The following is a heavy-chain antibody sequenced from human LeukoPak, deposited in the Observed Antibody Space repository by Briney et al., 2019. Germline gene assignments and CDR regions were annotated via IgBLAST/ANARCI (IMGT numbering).Heavy chain of an antibody. Sequence: GGSLRLSCTASEFSVGSNYMTWVRQAPGKGLEWVSLIYSGGSTYYADSVKGRFTISRDNSKNTLYLQMNSLRAEDTAVYYCVRDLGYDRSPYWQKYFDSWGPGTLVTVSS. V-gene: IGHV3-66*01. J-gene: IGHJ4*02. D-gene: IGHD3-22*01. CDR2: IYSGGST. CDR3: VRDLGYDRSPYWQKYFDS. CDR1: EFSVGSNY.